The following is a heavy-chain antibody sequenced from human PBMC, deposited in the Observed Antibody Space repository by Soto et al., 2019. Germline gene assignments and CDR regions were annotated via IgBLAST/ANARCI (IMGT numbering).Heavy chain of an antibody. CDR2: ISSSSSTI. CDR3: ARVLLGHYSYYGMDV. J-gene: IGHJ6*02. D-gene: IGHD3-16*01. CDR1: GFTFSSYS. V-gene: IGHV3-48*02. Sequence: GGSLRLSCAASGFTFSSYSMNWVRQAPGKGLEWVSYISSSSSTIYYADSVKGRFTISRDNAKNSLYLQMNSLRDEDTAVYYCARVLLGHYSYYGMDVWGQGTTVTVSS.